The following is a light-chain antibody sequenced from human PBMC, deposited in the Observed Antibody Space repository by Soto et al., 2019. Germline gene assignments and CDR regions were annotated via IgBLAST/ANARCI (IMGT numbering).Light chain of an antibody. J-gene: IGKJ5*01. V-gene: IGKV3-20*01. CDR2: DAF. CDR3: QQYGDSPRT. Sequence: DIVLTQSPGTLSLSPGERATLSCRASQSISGTLAWYQQKPGRAPRLLIHDAFMRATGIPDRFSGSGSGTDFTLTIARLEPEDFAVYYCQQYGDSPRTFGQGTRLEIK. CDR1: QSISGT.